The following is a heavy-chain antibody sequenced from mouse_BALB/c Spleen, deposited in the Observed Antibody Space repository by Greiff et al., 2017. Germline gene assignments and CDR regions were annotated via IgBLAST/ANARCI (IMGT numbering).Heavy chain of an antibody. CDR3: ARSYYRSFAY. Sequence: EVQGVESGGGLVQPGGSLRLSCATSGFTFTDYYMSWVRQPPGKALEWLGFIRNKANGYTTEYSASVKGRFTISRDNSQSILYLQMNTLRAEDSATYYCARSYYRSFAYWGQGTLVTVSA. V-gene: IGHV7-3*02. CDR1: GFTFTDYY. D-gene: IGHD2-14*01. J-gene: IGHJ3*01. CDR2: IRNKANGYTT.